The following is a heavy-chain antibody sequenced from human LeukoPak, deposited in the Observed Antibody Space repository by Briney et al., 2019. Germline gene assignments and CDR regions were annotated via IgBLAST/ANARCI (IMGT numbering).Heavy chain of an antibody. CDR1: GYTFTGYY. D-gene: IGHD6-13*01. Sequence: ASVKVSCKASGYTFTGYYMHWVRQAPGQGPEWMGWINPNSGGTNYAQKFQGRVTMTRDTSISTAYMELSRLRSDDTAVYYCARDFSSSSWFDAFDIWGQGTMVTVSS. J-gene: IGHJ3*02. V-gene: IGHV1-2*02. CDR3: ARDFSSSSWFDAFDI. CDR2: INPNSGGT.